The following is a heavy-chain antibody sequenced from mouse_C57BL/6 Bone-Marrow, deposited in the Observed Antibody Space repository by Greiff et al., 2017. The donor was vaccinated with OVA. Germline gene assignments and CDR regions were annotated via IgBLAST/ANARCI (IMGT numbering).Heavy chain of an antibody. CDR3: ARHYGRGGVYYFDY. J-gene: IGHJ2*01. CDR1: GYTFTSYG. Sequence: VQLQESGAELARPGASVKLSCKASGYTFTSYGISWVKQRTGQGLEWIGEIYPRSGNTYYNEKFKGKATLTADKSSSTAYMELRSLTSEDSAVYFCARHYGRGGVYYFDYWGQGTTLTVSS. D-gene: IGHD1-2*01. V-gene: IGHV1-81*01. CDR2: IYPRSGNT.